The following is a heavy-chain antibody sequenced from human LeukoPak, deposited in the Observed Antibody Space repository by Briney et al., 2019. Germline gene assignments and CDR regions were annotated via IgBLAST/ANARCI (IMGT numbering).Heavy chain of an antibody. CDR1: GFTFDDYG. Sequence: PGGSLRLSCAASGFTFDDYGVSWVRQAPGKGLEWVSGINWNGGSTGYADSVKGRFTISRDNAKNSLYLQMNSLRAEDTALYYCARSKGSSSYFDYWGQGTLVTVSS. CDR2: INWNGGST. D-gene: IGHD6-6*01. CDR3: ARSKGSSSYFDY. J-gene: IGHJ4*02. V-gene: IGHV3-20*04.